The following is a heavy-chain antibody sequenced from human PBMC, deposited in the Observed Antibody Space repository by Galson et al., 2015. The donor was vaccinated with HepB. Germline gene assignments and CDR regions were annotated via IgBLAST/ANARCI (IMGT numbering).Heavy chain of an antibody. J-gene: IGHJ6*02. Sequence: SVKVSCKASGYSFPSNDISWVRQAPGQGLEWLGRISVYIDKTKYAQRLQGRVTMTTDTSTSTAYMELRSLRPDDTAVYYCATSPGNNWNDWGYYYYGLGVWGQGTTVTVFS. V-gene: IGHV1-18*04. CDR2: ISVYIDKT. CDR3: ATSPGNNWNDWGYYYYGLGV. CDR1: GYSFPSND. D-gene: IGHD1-1*01.